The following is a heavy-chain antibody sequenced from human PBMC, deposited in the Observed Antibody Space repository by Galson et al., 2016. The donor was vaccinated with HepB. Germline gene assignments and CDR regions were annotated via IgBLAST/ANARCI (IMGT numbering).Heavy chain of an antibody. CDR1: GITFSSFA. D-gene: IGHD1-14*01. V-gene: IGHV3-23*01. CDR3: AKVIQPRSIDMTLDY. Sequence: SLRLSCAASGITFSSFAMSWVRQAAGKGLEWVSTIRYIDSSNDSPYYADSVKGRFTISRDNSKNMLYLQMNSLRAEDTAVYYCAKVIQPRSIDMTLDYWGQGTLVTVSS. CDR2: IRYIDSSNDSP. J-gene: IGHJ4*02.